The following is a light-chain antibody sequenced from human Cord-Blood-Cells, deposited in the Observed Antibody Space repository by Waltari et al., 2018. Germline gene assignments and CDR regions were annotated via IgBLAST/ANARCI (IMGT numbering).Light chain of an antibody. J-gene: IGKJ1*01. CDR2: AAS. V-gene: IGKV1-39*01. CDR1: QSISSD. CDR3: QQSYSTPWT. Sequence: DIQMTQSPSSLSASVGDRVTIPCRASQSISSDLNWYQQKPGKAPKLLIYAASSMESGVPSRFSGSGSGTDLTLTISSRQPEDFATYYCQQSYSTPWTFGQGTKVEIK.